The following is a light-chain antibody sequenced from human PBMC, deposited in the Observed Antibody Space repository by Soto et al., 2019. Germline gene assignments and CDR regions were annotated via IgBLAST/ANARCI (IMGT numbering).Light chain of an antibody. CDR2: DAS. J-gene: IGKJ5*01. V-gene: IGKV1-33*01. CDR3: QQYYNVPIT. CDR1: QDIGNY. Sequence: DIQMTQSPSSLSAAVGDRVTIACQASQDIGNYLNCYQQRPGKAPKLLILDASSLDTGVPSRFSGSGSGTDFTFTISSLQSEDIATYYCQQYYNVPITFGQGTRLEI.